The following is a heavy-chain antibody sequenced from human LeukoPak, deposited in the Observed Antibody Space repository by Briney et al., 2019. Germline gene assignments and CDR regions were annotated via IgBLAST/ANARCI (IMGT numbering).Heavy chain of an antibody. CDR3: AKDHISGYDWNYFDY. Sequence: GGSLRLSCAASGLTFSSYAMSWVRQAPGKGLEWVSAISGSGGSTYYADSVKGRFTISRDNSKNTLYLQMNSLRAEDTAVYYCAKDHISGYDWNYFDYWGQGTLVTVSS. CDR1: GLTFSSYA. CDR2: ISGSGGST. J-gene: IGHJ4*02. V-gene: IGHV3-23*01. D-gene: IGHD5-12*01.